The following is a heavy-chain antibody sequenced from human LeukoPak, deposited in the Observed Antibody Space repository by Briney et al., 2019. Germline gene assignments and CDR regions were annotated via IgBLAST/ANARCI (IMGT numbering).Heavy chain of an antibody. CDR1: GYTYIAYY. V-gene: IGHV1-46*01. CDR2: INPRGGYT. CDR3: ARDRRELEISIFGVETDY. J-gene: IGHJ4*02. D-gene: IGHD3-3*01. Sequence: ASVKVSCKASGYTYIAYYMHQVRQAAGQGLEWMGVINPRGGYTNYAQQFQGRVTMTRDTSTRTVYMDLSSLTSEDTAVYYCARDRRELEISIFGVETDYWGQGTLVTVSS.